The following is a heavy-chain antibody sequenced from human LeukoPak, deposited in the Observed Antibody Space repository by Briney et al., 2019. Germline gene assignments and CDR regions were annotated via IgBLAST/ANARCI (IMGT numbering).Heavy chain of an antibody. CDR1: GYTFTSYG. D-gene: IGHD3-9*01. J-gene: IGHJ4*02. CDR2: ISAHNGNT. V-gene: IGHV1-18*01. Sequence: GASVKVSCKASGYTFTSYGISWVRQAPGQGLEWMGWISAHNGNTNYAQKLQGRVTMTTDTSTSTAYMELRSLRSDDTAVYYCARDRHGEYDILTGYYGTFDYWGQGTLVTVSS. CDR3: ARDRHGEYDILTGYYGTFDY.